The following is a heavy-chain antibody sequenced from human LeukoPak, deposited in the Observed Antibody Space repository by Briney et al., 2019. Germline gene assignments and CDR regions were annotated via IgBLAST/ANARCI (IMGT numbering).Heavy chain of an antibody. CDR1: GGSISNYH. D-gene: IGHD2-2*01. Sequence: SETLSLTCTVSGGSISNYHWSWVRQPPGKGLEWIGYIYYRGSTNYNPSFGSRVTMSVDTSKNQFSLNLRSVTPGDTAVYYCARGPHNAPQIDMAVWGKGTTVTVSS. J-gene: IGHJ6*03. V-gene: IGHV4-59*01. CDR3: ARGPHNAPQIDMAV. CDR2: IYYRGST.